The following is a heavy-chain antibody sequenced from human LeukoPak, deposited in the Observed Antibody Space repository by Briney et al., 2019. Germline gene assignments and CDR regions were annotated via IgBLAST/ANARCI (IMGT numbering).Heavy chain of an antibody. Sequence: EASVTVSCKASGGTFSNYAISWVRQAPGQGLEWMGRIIPILGIANYAQKFQGTVTITADTSTSTVYMELISLRSEDTAVYYCARETGYSSSWYVYWGQGTLVTVSS. D-gene: IGHD6-13*01. CDR2: IIPILGIA. CDR3: ARETGYSSSWYVY. V-gene: IGHV1-69*04. CDR1: GGTFSNYA. J-gene: IGHJ4*02.